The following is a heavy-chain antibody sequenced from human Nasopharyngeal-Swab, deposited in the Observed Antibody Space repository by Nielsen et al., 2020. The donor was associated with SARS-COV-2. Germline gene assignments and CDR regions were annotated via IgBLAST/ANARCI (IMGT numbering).Heavy chain of an antibody. V-gene: IGHV3-33*05. CDR3: ARGRGITMVRGVLDY. CDR2: LKQDGSET. CDR1: GFTFSTYV. Sequence: GESLKISCAASGFTFSTYVMHWVRQAPGKGLEWVALLKQDGSETFYADSVKGRFTVSRDNAKNSLFLQMNSLRAEDTAVYYCARGRGITMVRGVLDYWGQGTLVTVSS. D-gene: IGHD3-10*01. J-gene: IGHJ4*02.